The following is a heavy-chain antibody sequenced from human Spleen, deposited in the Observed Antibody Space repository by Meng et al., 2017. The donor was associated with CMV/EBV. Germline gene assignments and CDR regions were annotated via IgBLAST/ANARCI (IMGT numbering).Heavy chain of an antibody. D-gene: IGHD2-15*01. CDR1: GYRFTSYG. V-gene: IGHV1-18*03. Sequence: SCKASGYRFTSYGTSWVRQAPGQGLEWMGWISGYNGNTKYAQKFQGRVTLTTDTSTNTIYMEMRSLRFDDMAVYYCARHSAAFYFDFWGQGTLVTVSS. CDR2: ISGYNGNT. J-gene: IGHJ4*02. CDR3: ARHSAAFYFDF.